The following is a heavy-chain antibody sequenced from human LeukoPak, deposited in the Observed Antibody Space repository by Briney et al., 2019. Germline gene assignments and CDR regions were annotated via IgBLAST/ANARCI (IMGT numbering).Heavy chain of an antibody. CDR1: GFTFSNYA. D-gene: IGHD5-18*01. Sequence: PGGSLRLSCAAAGFTFSNYAMNWVRQAPGKRLGWVSAISGSGGTTYHADSVKGRFTISRDNAKNSLYLQMNSLRAEDTAVYYCARGLGTGYSYGNLDYWGQGTLVTVSS. J-gene: IGHJ4*02. V-gene: IGHV3-23*01. CDR3: ARGLGTGYSYGNLDY. CDR2: ISGSGGTT.